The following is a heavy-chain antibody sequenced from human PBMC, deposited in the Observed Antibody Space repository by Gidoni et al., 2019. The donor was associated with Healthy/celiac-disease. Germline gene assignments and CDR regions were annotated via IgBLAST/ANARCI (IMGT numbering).Heavy chain of an antibody. V-gene: IGHV1-69*01. D-gene: IGHD6-13*01. J-gene: IGHJ4*02. CDR1: GGACSSYA. CDR3: ARGGPTIAEYYFDY. Sequence: QAQLVQFGAEVTKPGSSVKVSGKASGGACSSYAISWVRQAPGQGLEWMGGIIPIFGTANYAQKFQGRVTITADESTSTAYMELSSLRSEDTDVYYCARGGPTIAEYYFDYWGQGTLVTVSS. CDR2: IIPIFGTA.